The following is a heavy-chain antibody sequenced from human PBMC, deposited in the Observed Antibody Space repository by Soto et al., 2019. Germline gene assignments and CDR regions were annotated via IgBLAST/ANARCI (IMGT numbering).Heavy chain of an antibody. CDR1: GYNFITSG. V-gene: IGHV1-18*01. CDR2: NSTANGDR. Sequence: QVQLVQSGPEVKRPGASVKVSCKASGYNFITSGINWVRQAPGQGLEWMGWNSTANGDRKYAQKFKGRVTMTSEVSTTTAYMELTNLRSDDTAVYFCARGRYFATTHRQWWYFDLWGRGTLVTVSS. D-gene: IGHD3-10*01. CDR3: ARGRYFATTHRQWWYFDL. J-gene: IGHJ2*01.